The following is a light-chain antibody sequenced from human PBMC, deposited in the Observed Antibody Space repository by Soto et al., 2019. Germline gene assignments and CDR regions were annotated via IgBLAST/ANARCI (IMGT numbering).Light chain of an antibody. Sequence: EIVLTQSPATLSLSPGERATLSCRASQSVSRSYLAWYQQKPGQAPRLLIYGASSRATGIPDRFSGSGSGTDFTLTSSRLEPEDFAVYYCQQYGSSPPYTFGQGTKLAIK. CDR3: QQYGSSPPYT. J-gene: IGKJ2*01. CDR1: QSVSRSY. V-gene: IGKV3-20*01. CDR2: GAS.